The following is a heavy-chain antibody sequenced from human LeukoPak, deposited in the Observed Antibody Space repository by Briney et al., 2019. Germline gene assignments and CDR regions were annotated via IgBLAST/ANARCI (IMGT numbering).Heavy chain of an antibody. V-gene: IGHV3-21*01. D-gene: IGHD3-22*01. CDR2: ISSSSSYI. J-gene: IGHJ4*02. CDR1: GFTFSSYS. CDR3: ARWRTTYYYDSSGYLDY. Sequence: GGSLRLSCAASGFTFSSYSMNWVRQAPGKGLEWVSSISSSSSYIYYADSVKGRFTISRDNAKNSLYLQMNSLRAEDTAVYYCARWRTTYYYDSSGYLDYWGQGTLVTVSS.